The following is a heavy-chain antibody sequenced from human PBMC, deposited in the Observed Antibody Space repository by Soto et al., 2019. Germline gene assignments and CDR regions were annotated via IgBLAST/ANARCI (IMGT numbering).Heavy chain of an antibody. CDR1: GFTVSSNC. CDR2: IYSGGGT. CDR3: ARGIFRPSYYMDV. J-gene: IGHJ6*03. Sequence: EVQLVESGGGLVQPGGSLRLSCAASGFTVSSNCMSWVRQAPGKGLEWVSVIYSGGGTYYADSVKGRFTISRHNSKNTLYLQMNSLRAEDTAVYYCARGIFRPSYYMDVWGKGTTVTVSS. D-gene: IGHD3-9*01. V-gene: IGHV3-53*04.